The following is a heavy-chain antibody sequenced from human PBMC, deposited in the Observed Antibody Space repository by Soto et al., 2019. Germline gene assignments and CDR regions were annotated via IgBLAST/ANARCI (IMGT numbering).Heavy chain of an antibody. V-gene: IGHV3-72*01. CDR1: GFTFSDHY. Sequence: EVQLVESGGGLVQPGGSLRLSCAASGFTFSDHYMEWVRQAPGKGLEWVGRTRNKPNSYTTQYAASVKGRLTISRDDSKNSLYLQINSLKTEDTAVYYCARETCTNGVCYIDYWGQGSLVTVSS. J-gene: IGHJ4*02. CDR3: ARETCTNGVCYIDY. D-gene: IGHD2-8*01. CDR2: TRNKPNSYTT.